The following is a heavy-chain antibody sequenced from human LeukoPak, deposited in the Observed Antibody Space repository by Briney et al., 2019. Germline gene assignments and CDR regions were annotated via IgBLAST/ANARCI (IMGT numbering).Heavy chain of an antibody. Sequence: SQTLSLTCTVSGGSIGSGAYSWSWIRQHPGKGLEWVGYISNSGSTYYNPSLKSRVSISVDTSKNQFSLKLSSVTAADTAVYYCAGYIVRAWYFGLWGRGTLVTVSS. CDR3: AGYIVRAWYFGL. J-gene: IGHJ2*01. CDR1: GGSIGSGAYS. D-gene: IGHD3-10*01. V-gene: IGHV4-31*03. CDR2: ISNSGST.